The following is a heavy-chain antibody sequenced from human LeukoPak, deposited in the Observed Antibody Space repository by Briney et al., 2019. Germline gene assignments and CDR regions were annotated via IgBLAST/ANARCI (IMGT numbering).Heavy chain of an antibody. CDR1: GFTFSSYW. CDR2: IKQDGSEK. CDR3: ARDLDSGAAAHRGGFDY. Sequence: GGSLRLSCAASGFTFSSYWMSWVRQAPGKGLEWVANIKQDGSEKYYVDSVKGRFTISRANAKNSLYLQMNSLRAEDTAVYYCARDLDSGAAAHRGGFDYWGQGTLVTVSS. D-gene: IGHD6-13*01. J-gene: IGHJ4*02. V-gene: IGHV3-7*01.